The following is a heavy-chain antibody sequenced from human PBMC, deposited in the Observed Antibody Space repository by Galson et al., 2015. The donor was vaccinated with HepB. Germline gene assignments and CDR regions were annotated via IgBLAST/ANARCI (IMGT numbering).Heavy chain of an antibody. CDR2: ISYDGSNK. Sequence: SLRLSCAASGFTFSSYGMHWVRQAPGKGLEWVAVISYDGSNKYYADSVKGRFTISRDNSKNTLYLQMNSLRAEDTAVYYCAKVSEMGRGYSYSGDYWGQGTLVTVSS. CDR3: AKVSEMGRGYSYSGDY. V-gene: IGHV3-30*18. D-gene: IGHD5-18*01. J-gene: IGHJ4*02. CDR1: GFTFSSYG.